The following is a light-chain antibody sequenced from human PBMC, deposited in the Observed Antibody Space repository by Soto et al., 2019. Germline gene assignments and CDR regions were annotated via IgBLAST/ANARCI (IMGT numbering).Light chain of an antibody. CDR2: GAS. V-gene: IGKV3-20*01. Sequence: EIVLTQSPATVSVTPGERATLSCIASQSVSSYLAWYQQKPGQAPRLLIYGASSRATGIPDRFSGSGSGTDFTLTISRLQPEDFAVYYCQQYGSSPPTFGQGTKVDIK. CDR1: QSVSSY. CDR3: QQYGSSPPT. J-gene: IGKJ1*01.